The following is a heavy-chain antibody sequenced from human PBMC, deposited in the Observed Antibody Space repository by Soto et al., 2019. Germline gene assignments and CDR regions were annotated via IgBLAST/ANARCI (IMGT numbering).Heavy chain of an antibody. CDR1: GGTFSSYA. V-gene: IGHV1-69*12. CDR3: ASHSGSSPEGRYYYGMDV. CDR2: IISIFGTA. J-gene: IGHJ6*02. Sequence: QVQLVQSGAEVKKPGSSVKVSCKASGGTFSSYAISWVRQAPGQGLEWMGGIISIFGTADYAPKFQGRVTITAAESTSTAYMELSSLRSEDTAVYYCASHSGSSPEGRYYYGMDVWGQGTTVTVSS. D-gene: IGHD1-26*01.